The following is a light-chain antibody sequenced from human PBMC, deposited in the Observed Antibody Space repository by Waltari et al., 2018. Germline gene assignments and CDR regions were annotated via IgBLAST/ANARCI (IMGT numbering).Light chain of an antibody. CDR2: GAS. CDR3: QQYGSSRWT. V-gene: IGKV3-20*01. Sequence: IVLTQSPGTLSLSPGEIATLSCRASQSVSSSYLAWYQQKPGQAPRLLIYGASSRATGIPDRFSGSGSGTDFTLTISRLEPEDFAVYYCQQYGSSRWTFGQGTKVEIK. J-gene: IGKJ1*01. CDR1: QSVSSSY.